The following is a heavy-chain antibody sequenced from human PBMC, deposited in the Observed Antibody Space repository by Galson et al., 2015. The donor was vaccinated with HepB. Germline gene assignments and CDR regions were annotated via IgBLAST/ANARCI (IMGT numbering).Heavy chain of an antibody. CDR2: ISGSGGST. Sequence: SLRLSCAASGFTFSSYSMSWVRQAPGKGLEWVPSISGSGGSTYYADSVKGRFTISRDSSKNTVYLQMNSLRAEDTAVYYCAKVKWEPLPFDYWGRGTLVTVSS. J-gene: IGHJ4*02. CDR1: GFTFSSYS. D-gene: IGHD1-26*01. CDR3: AKVKWEPLPFDY. V-gene: IGHV3-23*01.